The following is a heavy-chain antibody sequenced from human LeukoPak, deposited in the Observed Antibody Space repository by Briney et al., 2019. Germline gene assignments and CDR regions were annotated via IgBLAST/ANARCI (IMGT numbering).Heavy chain of an antibody. CDR2: INPSSGST. D-gene: IGHD5-24*01. CDR1: GYTLTSYY. Sequence: GASVKVSCKASGYTLTSYYMHWMRQAPAQGLEWMGIINPSSGSTSYAQKFQGRVTMTRDTSTSTVYMELSSLRSEDTAVYYCARGRYNPSYYFDYWGQGPLVTVSS. J-gene: IGHJ4*02. CDR3: ARGRYNPSYYFDY. V-gene: IGHV1-46*01.